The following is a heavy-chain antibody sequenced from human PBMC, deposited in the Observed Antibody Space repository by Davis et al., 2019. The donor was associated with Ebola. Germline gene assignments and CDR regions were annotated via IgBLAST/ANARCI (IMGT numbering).Heavy chain of an antibody. V-gene: IGHV4-4*02. CDR2: IYHSGST. Sequence: SETLSLTCAVSGGSINSSNWWSWVRQPPGKGPEWIGEIYHSGSTNYNPSLKSRVTISVDKSKNQFSLKLSSVTAADTAVYYCARGVGATTGWFDPWGQGTLVTVSS. J-gene: IGHJ5*02. CDR3: ARGVGATTGWFDP. D-gene: IGHD1-26*01. CDR1: GGSINSSNW.